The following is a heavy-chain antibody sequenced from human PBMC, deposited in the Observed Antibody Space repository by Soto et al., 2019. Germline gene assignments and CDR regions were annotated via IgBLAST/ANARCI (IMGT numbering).Heavy chain of an antibody. CDR3: AKESGGRGSGN. J-gene: IGHJ4*02. CDR2: ISGSGDNT. V-gene: IGHV3-23*01. Sequence: EVQLLESGGGLVQPGGSLRLSCAASGFTFSNYAMSWVRQAPGKGLEWVSAISGSGDNTYYADSVKGRFTISRDNSKTTLYLQMNSLRVDDTAVYYGAKESGGRGSGNWGQGTLVTVSS. CDR1: GFTFSNYA. D-gene: IGHD3-10*01.